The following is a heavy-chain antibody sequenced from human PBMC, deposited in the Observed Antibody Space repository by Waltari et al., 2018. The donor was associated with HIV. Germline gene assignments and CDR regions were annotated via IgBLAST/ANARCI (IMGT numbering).Heavy chain of an antibody. Sequence: LVESGGGVVKPGRSLRLSCVGSGFSFNSYNMNWVRHIPGKRLDCVSSISSVSSYIYYSNSVKDRFIVARDNDKRTLYLQMNRLTVADTAIYYCARDSEASTVTLKSSLWGRGTMVTVSS. J-gene: IGHJ1*01. CDR3: ARDSEASTVTLKSSL. CDR2: ISSVSSYI. D-gene: IGHD4-17*01. V-gene: IGHV3-21*01. CDR1: GFSFNSYN.